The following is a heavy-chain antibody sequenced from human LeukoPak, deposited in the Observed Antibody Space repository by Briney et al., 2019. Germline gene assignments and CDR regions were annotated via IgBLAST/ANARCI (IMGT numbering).Heavy chain of an antibody. Sequence: PGGSLRLSCAASGFTFSNYAMNWVRQAPGKGLEWVSAISGNGGSTNYADSVKGRFTISRDNSKNTLYLQIDSLRAEGTAVYYCARDLYHGGYWGQGTLVTVPS. D-gene: IGHD2-2*01. CDR2: ISGNGGST. CDR1: GFTFSNYA. CDR3: ARDLYHGGY. V-gene: IGHV3-23*01. J-gene: IGHJ4*02.